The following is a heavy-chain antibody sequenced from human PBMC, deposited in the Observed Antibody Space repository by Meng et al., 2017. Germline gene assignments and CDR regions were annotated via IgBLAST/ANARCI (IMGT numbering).Heavy chain of an antibody. CDR2: SNAGNGNT. CDR3: ARVWAFERYSYGYDPDDY. J-gene: IGHJ4*02. V-gene: IGHV1-3*02. D-gene: IGHD5-18*01. Sequence: ASVKVSCKASGYTFTSYAMHWVRQAPGQRLEWMGWSNAGNGNTKYSQEFQGRVTITRDTSASTAYMELSSLRSEDMAVYYCARVWAFERYSYGYDPDDYWGQGTLVTVSS. CDR1: GYTFTSYA.